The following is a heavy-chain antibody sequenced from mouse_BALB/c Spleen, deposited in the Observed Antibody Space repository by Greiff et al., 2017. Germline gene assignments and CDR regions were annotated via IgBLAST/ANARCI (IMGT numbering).Heavy chain of an antibody. V-gene: IGHV5-17*02. CDR1: GFTFSSFG. J-gene: IGHJ3*01. CDR2: ISSGSSTI. CDR3: ARASITTATTWFAY. D-gene: IGHD1-2*01. Sequence: EVMLVESGGGLVQPGGSRKLSCAASGFTFSSFGMHWVRQAPEKGLEWVAYISSGSSTIYYADTVKGRFTISRDNPKNTLFLQMTSLRSEDTAMYYCARASITTATTWFAYWGQGTLVTVSA.